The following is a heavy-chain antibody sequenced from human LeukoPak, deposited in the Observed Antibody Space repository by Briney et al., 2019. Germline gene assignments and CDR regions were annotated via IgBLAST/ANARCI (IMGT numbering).Heavy chain of an antibody. V-gene: IGHV3-48*01. CDR2: ISSSSSTI. D-gene: IGHD3-22*01. J-gene: IGHJ2*01. CDR3: ARDKYYYDSSGYYEDHWYFDL. Sequence: QPGGSLRLSCAASGFTFSSYSMNWVRQAPGKGLEWVSYISSSSSTIYYADSVKGRFTISRDNAKNSLYLQVNSLRAEDTAVYYCARDKYYYDSSGYYEDHWYFDLWGRGTLVTVSS. CDR1: GFTFSSYS.